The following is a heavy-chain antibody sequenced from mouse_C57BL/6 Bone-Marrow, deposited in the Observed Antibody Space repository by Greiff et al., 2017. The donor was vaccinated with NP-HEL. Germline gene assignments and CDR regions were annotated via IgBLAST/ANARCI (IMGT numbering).Heavy chain of an antibody. V-gene: IGHV1-85*01. Sequence: QVQLQQSGPELVKPGASVQLSCKASGYTFTSYDINWVKQRPGQGLEWIGWIYPRDGSTKYNEKFKGTATLTVDTSSSTAYMELHSLTSEDSAVYFCARKPYGNDWYFDVWGTGTTVTVSA. CDR2: IYPRDGST. CDR1: GYTFTSYD. D-gene: IGHD2-1*01. CDR3: ARKPYGNDWYFDV. J-gene: IGHJ1*03.